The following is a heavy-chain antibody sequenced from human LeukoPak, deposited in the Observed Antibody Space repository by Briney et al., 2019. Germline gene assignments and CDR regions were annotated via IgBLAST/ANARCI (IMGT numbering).Heavy chain of an antibody. Sequence: ASVKVSCKASGYTFTGYYIHWVRQAPGQGLEWMGWIHPNSGGTNFAQKFQGRVTMTRDSSISTAYMEVSGLRSDDTAVYYCARAPAGGPLRFFDYWGQGTLVTVSS. D-gene: IGHD3-3*01. CDR1: GYTFTGYY. V-gene: IGHV1-2*02. CDR3: ARAPAGGPLRFFDY. CDR2: IHPNSGGT. J-gene: IGHJ4*02.